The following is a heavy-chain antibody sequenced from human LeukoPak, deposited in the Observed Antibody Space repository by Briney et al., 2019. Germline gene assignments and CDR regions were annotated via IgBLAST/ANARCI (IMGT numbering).Heavy chain of an antibody. CDR2: ISYDGSNK. CDR1: GFTFSSYA. D-gene: IGHD3-10*01. Sequence: QPGGSLRLSCAASGFTFSSYAMHWVRQAPGKGLEWVAVISYDGSNKYYADSVKGRFTISRDNSKNTLYLQMNSLRAGDTAVYYCASEQNYGSGSYLDYWGQGTLVTVSS. J-gene: IGHJ4*02. V-gene: IGHV3-30-3*01. CDR3: ASEQNYGSGSYLDY.